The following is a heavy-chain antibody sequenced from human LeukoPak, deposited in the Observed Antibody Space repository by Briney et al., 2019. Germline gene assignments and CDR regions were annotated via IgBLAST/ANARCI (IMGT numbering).Heavy chain of an antibody. CDR1: GGSISGSSYF. Sequence: PSETLSLTCTVSGGSISGSSYFWGWIRQPPGKGLEWIGSIYYSGSTYYNPSLKSRVTISVDTSKNQFSLKLSSVTAADTAVYYCARFIVVVPAALGYWFDPWGQGTLVTVSS. CDR2: IYYSGST. V-gene: IGHV4-39*01. CDR3: ARFIVVVPAALGYWFDP. J-gene: IGHJ5*02. D-gene: IGHD2-2*01.